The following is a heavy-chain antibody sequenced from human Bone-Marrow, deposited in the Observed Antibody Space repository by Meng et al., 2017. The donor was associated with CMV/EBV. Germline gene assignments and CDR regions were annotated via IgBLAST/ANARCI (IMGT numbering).Heavy chain of an antibody. CDR3: ARDNYYDFWSGYPTTALDAFDI. V-gene: IGHV3-21*01. CDR1: GFTFSSYS. Sequence: GESLKISCAASGFTFSSYSMNWVRQAPGKGLEWVSSISSSSSYIYYADSVKGRFTISRDNAKNSLYLQMNSLRAEDTAVYYCARDNYYDFWSGYPTTALDAFDIWGQGPMVTGSS. CDR2: ISSSSSYI. J-gene: IGHJ3*02. D-gene: IGHD3-3*01.